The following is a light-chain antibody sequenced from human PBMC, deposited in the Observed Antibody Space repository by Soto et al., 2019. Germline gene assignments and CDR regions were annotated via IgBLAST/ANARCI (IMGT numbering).Light chain of an antibody. CDR3: VLYVGSGIWI. CDR1: SGSVSTSYY. CDR2: NTN. Sequence: QTVVTQEPSFSVSPGGTVTLTCGLSSGSVSTSYYPSWYQQTPGQAPRTLIYNTNTRSSGVPDPFSGSILGNKAALAITGAQADDESDYYCVLYVGSGIWIFGGGTKLTVL. J-gene: IGLJ2*01. V-gene: IGLV8-61*01.